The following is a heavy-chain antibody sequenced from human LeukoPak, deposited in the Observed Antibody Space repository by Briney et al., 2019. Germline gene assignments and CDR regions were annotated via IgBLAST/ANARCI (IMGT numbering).Heavy chain of an antibody. Sequence: PGGSLRLSCAASGFTFSSYWMSWVRKAPGKGLEWVANIKQDGSEKYYVDSVKGRFTISRDNAKNSLYLQMNSLRAEDTAVYYCAREFSDIVVVPAAAYYYYYGMDVWGQGTTVTVSS. CDR1: GFTFSSYW. J-gene: IGHJ6*02. CDR2: IKQDGSEK. V-gene: IGHV3-7*01. D-gene: IGHD2-2*01. CDR3: AREFSDIVVVPAAAYYYYYGMDV.